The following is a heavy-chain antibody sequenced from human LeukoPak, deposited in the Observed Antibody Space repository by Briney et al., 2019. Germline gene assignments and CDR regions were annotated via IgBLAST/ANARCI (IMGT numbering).Heavy chain of an antibody. D-gene: IGHD3-9*01. CDR2: ISSSSYI. Sequence: PGESLRLSCAASGFTFSSYSMNWVRQAPGKGLEWVSSISSSSYIYYADSVKGRFTISRDNAKNSLYLQMNSLRAEDTAVYYCARETYYDILTGISGGMDVWGKGTTVTVSS. CDR1: GFTFSSYS. V-gene: IGHV3-21*01. CDR3: ARETYYDILTGISGGMDV. J-gene: IGHJ6*04.